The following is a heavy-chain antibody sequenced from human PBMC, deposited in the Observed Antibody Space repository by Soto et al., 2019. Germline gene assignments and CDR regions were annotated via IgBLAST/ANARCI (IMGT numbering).Heavy chain of an antibody. D-gene: IGHD5-12*01. Sequence: GGSLRLSCAASGFTFSSYGMHWVRQAPGKGLEWVAVISYDGSNKYYADSVKGRFTISRDNAKNTLYLQMNSLRAEDTAVYYCARSYDSPFDPWGQGTLVTVSS. CDR1: GFTFSSYG. CDR2: ISYDGSNK. J-gene: IGHJ5*02. V-gene: IGHV3-30*03. CDR3: ARSYDSPFDP.